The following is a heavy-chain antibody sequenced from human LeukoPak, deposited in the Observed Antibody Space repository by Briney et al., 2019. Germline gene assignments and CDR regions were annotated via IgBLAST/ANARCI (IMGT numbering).Heavy chain of an antibody. CDR2: INHSGST. J-gene: IGHJ4*02. D-gene: IGHD3-22*01. V-gene: IGHV4-34*01. CDR3: ARWDDSSGYYYFDY. CDR1: GGSFSGYY. Sequence: SETLSLTCAVYGGSFSGYYWSWIRQPPGKGLEWIGEINHSGSTNYNPSLKSRVTISVDTSKNQFSLKLSSVPAADTAVYYCARWDDSSGYYYFDYWGQGTLVTVPS.